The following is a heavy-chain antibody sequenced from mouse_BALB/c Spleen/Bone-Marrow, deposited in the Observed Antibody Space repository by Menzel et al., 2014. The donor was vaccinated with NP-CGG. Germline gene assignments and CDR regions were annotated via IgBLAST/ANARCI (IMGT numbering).Heavy chain of an antibody. Sequence: EVQLQQSGAELVKPGASVKLSCTASGFNIKDTYMHWVKQRPEQGLEWIGRIDPANGNSKSDPKFQGKATITVVTSSNTAYLQLSSLTSEDTAVYYCAYGSSYDYFDYWGQGTTLTVSS. CDR1: GFNIKDTY. J-gene: IGHJ2*01. CDR2: IDPANGNS. D-gene: IGHD1-1*01. CDR3: AYGSSYDYFDY. V-gene: IGHV14-3*02.